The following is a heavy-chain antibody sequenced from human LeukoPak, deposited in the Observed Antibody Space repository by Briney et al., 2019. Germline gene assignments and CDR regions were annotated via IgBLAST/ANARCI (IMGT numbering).Heavy chain of an antibody. CDR1: GFTFSSYW. CDR3: ARDPVATAIDDAFDI. D-gene: IGHD2-21*02. CDR2: IKQDGSEK. V-gene: IGHV3-7*01. Sequence: GGSLRLSCAASGFTFSSYWMSWVRQAPGKGLEWVANIKQDGSEKYYVDSVKGRFTISRDNAKNSLYLQMNSLRAEDTAVYYCARDPVATAIDDAFDIWGQGTMVTVSS. J-gene: IGHJ3*02.